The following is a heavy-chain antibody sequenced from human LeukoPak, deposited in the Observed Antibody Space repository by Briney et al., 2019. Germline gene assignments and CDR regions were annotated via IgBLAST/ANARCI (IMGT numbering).Heavy chain of an antibody. CDR3: ARNLNDYGDRIWDY. V-gene: IGHV3-23*01. D-gene: IGHD4-17*01. Sequence: GGSLRLSCAASGFTFSSYGMSWVRQAPGKGLEWVSAISGSGGSTYYADSVKGRFTISRDNSKNTLYLQMNSLRAEDTAVYYCARNLNDYGDRIWDYWGQGTLVTVSS. J-gene: IGHJ4*02. CDR1: GFTFSSYG. CDR2: ISGSGGST.